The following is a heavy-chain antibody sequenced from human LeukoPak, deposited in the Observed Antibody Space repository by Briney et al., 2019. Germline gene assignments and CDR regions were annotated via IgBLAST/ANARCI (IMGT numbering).Heavy chain of an antibody. CDR3: AREEYYYDSVGKRYYFDY. Sequence: SETLSLTCTVSGGSITNYYWSWIRQPAGKGLEWIGRIYASGSTNYNPSLKSRVTMSVDTSKNLFSLKLKYVTAADTATYYCAREEYYYDSVGKRYYFDYWGQGTLVTVCS. CDR2: IYASGST. D-gene: IGHD3-22*01. V-gene: IGHV4-4*07. J-gene: IGHJ4*02. CDR1: GGSITNYY.